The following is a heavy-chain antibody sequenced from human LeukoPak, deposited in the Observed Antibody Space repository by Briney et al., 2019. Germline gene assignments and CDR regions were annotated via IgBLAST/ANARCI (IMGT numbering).Heavy chain of an antibody. Sequence: PGGSLRLSCAVSGLTVSNNYMSWVRQAPGKGLEWVSVIYSGGSTYYADSVKGRFTISRDNSKNTVYLQMNSLRAEDTALYYCARDLHYYVAMDVWGQGTTVTVSS. CDR3: ARDLHYYVAMDV. D-gene: IGHD3-10*02. J-gene: IGHJ6*02. CDR1: GLTVSNNY. CDR2: IYSGGST. V-gene: IGHV3-53*01.